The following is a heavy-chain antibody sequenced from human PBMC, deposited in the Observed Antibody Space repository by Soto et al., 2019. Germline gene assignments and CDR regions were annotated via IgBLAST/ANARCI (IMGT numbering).Heavy chain of an antibody. J-gene: IGHJ3*01. Sequence: GGSLRLSCAASGFSFSNYWMNWVRQAPGKGLEWVANIKPDGNEKYYADSVKGRFTISRDNAKNSLYLQMNSLRAEDTAVYYCARDQLYYNDISGRPLNAFDVWGQGTMVTVS. CDR2: IKPDGNEK. D-gene: IGHD3-22*01. CDR1: GFSFSNYW. V-gene: IGHV3-7*01. CDR3: ARDQLYYNDISGRPLNAFDV.